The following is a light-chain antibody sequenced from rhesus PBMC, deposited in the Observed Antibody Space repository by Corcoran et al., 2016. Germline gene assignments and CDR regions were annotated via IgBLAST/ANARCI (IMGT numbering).Light chain of an antibody. V-gene: IGKV2-62*02. CDR3: GQGTKVPPFT. J-gene: IGKJ3*01. Sequence: DVVMTQSPLSLPITPGQPASISCRSSQSLVHSDGNTYLSWYQQKPGQPPRLLIYKVSNRYSGVPDRFSGSGAGTEFTLKISRVEAEDVGVYYCGQGTKVPPFTFGPGTKLDI. CDR2: KVS. CDR1: QSLVHSDGNTY.